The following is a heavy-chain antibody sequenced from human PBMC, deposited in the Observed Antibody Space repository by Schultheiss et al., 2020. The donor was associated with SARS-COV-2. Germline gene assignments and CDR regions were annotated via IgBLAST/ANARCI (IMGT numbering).Heavy chain of an antibody. Sequence: SETLSLTCTVSGGSISSYYWSWIRQPPGKGLEWIGYIYYSGSTNYNPSLKSRVTISVDTSKNQFSLQLTSVTGAETAVYYCARDLSYYDSSGYYPYYYYYGMDVWGQGTTVTVSS. CDR2: IYYSGST. J-gene: IGHJ6*02. V-gene: IGHV4-59*01. D-gene: IGHD3-22*01. CDR1: GGSISSYY. CDR3: ARDLSYYDSSGYYPYYYYYGMDV.